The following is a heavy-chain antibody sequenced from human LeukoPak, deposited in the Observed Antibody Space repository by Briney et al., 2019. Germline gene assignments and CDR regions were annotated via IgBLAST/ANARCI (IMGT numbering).Heavy chain of an antibody. V-gene: IGHV3-7*01. CDR2: IKQDGSEK. Sequence: AGGSLRLSCTASGFIFGDYAMSWVRQAPGKGLEWVANIKQDGSEKYYVDSVKGRFTISRDNAKNSLYLQMNSLRAEDTAVYYCARGSYDFWSGYLYYFDYWGQGTLVTVSS. J-gene: IGHJ4*02. CDR1: GFIFGDYA. CDR3: ARGSYDFWSGYLYYFDY. D-gene: IGHD3-3*01.